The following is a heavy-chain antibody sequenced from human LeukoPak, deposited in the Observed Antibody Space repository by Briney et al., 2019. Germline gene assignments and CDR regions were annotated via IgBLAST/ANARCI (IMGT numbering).Heavy chain of an antibody. Sequence: GGSLRLSCAASGFPFSGYAMSWVRQTPGKGLEWVAAFSGSGTSTYYADSVKGRFTISRDNSKNILFLQMSSLRVEDTAIYYCAKDRAAAGLNNWFDPWGQGTRVTVSS. CDR3: AKDRAAAGLNNWFDP. CDR1: GFPFSGYA. CDR2: FSGSGTST. V-gene: IGHV3-23*01. J-gene: IGHJ5*02. D-gene: IGHD6-13*01.